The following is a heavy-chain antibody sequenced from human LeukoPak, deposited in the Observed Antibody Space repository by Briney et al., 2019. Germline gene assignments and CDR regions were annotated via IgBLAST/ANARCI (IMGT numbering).Heavy chain of an antibody. J-gene: IGHJ3*02. CDR1: GFTFSSYA. D-gene: IGHD3-22*01. CDR3: AKYYDKAFDI. Sequence: PGGSLRLSCAASGFTFSSYAMSWVRQAPGKGLEWVSAISGSGGSTYYADSVKGRFTISRDNTNNSLCLQMDCLRAEDPAVYYCAKYYDKAFDIWGQGTMVTVSS. V-gene: IGHV3-23*01. CDR2: ISGSGGST.